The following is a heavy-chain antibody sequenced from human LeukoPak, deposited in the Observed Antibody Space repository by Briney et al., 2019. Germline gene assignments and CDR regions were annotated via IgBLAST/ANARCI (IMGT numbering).Heavy chain of an antibody. CDR1: GFTFSSYS. V-gene: IGHV3-48*02. Sequence: GGSLRLSCAACGFTFSSYSMNWVRQAPGKGLEWVSYISSSSSTIYYADSVKGRFTISRDNAKNSLYLQMNSLRDEDTAVYYCARDLRDYYDSSGYPWGQGTLVTVSS. CDR3: ARDLRDYYDSSGYP. D-gene: IGHD3-22*01. CDR2: ISSSSSTI. J-gene: IGHJ5*02.